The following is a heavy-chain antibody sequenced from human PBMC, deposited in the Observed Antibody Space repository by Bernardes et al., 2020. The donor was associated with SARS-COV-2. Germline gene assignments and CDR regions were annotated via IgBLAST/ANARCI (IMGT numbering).Heavy chain of an antibody. J-gene: IGHJ5*02. CDR3: ARIYFDP. Sequence: GGSLRLSCAASGFSVITHSMVWVRQAPGKGLEWVSIFFDNGKTYYADSVKGRFTISRDNSKNTLFLQMNSLRPEDTAVYYCARIYFDPWGQGTLVTVSS. CDR1: GFSVITHS. CDR2: FFDNGKT. V-gene: IGHV3-66*02.